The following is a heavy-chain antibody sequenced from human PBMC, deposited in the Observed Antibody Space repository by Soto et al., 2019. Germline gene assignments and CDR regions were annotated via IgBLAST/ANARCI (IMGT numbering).Heavy chain of an antibody. J-gene: IGHJ6*03. CDR3: ASTHYYYYYMDV. CDR1: GGSFSGYY. Sequence: ETLSLTCAVYGGSFSGYYWSWIRQPPGKGLEWIGEINHSGSTNYNPSLKSRVTISVDTSKNQFSLKLSSVTAADTAVYYCASTHYYYYYMDVWGKGTTVTVSS. V-gene: IGHV4-34*01. CDR2: INHSGST.